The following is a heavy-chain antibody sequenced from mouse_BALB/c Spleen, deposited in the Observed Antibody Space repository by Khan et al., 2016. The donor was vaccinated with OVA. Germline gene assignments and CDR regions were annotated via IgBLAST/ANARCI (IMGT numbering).Heavy chain of an antibody. CDR1: GYTFTNYI. Sequence: VQLKQSGPELVKPGASVKMSCKASGYTFTNYIIHWVKQKPGQGLEWIGYINPYNDGTKYNEKFKGTATLTSDKSSSTAYMELSGLTSDASAVYFCGRDYGSSFWFAYWGQGTLVTVSA. J-gene: IGHJ3*01. CDR3: GRDYGSSFWFAY. D-gene: IGHD1-1*01. V-gene: IGHV1S136*01. CDR2: INPYNDGT.